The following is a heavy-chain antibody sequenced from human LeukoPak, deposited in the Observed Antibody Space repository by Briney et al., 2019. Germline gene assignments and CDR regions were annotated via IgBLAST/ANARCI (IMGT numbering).Heavy chain of an antibody. D-gene: IGHD2-15*01. Sequence: GGSLRLSCAASGFTFSSYWMSWVRQAPGKGLEWVANIKQDGSEKYYVDSVKGRFTISRDNAKNSLYLQMNSLRAEDTAVYYCFVVVVVATHYYYGMDVWGQGTTVTVSS. CDR2: IKQDGSEK. CDR1: GFTFSSYW. V-gene: IGHV3-7*01. J-gene: IGHJ6*02. CDR3: FVVVVVATHYYYGMDV.